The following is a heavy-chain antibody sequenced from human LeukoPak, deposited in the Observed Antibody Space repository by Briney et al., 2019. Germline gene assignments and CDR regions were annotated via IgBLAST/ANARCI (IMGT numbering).Heavy chain of an antibody. CDR3: ARDVGRSYDLDY. CDR1: GYTFTSYG. CDR2: ISAYNGNT. V-gene: IGHV1-18*01. D-gene: IGHD3-16*01. J-gene: IGHJ4*02. Sequence: ASVKVSCKASGYTFTSYGISWVRQAPGQGLEWMEWISAYNGNTDYAQSLQGRVTMTIDTSTSTVYMGLRSLRSDDTAVYYCARDVGRSYDLDYWGQGTLVTVSS.